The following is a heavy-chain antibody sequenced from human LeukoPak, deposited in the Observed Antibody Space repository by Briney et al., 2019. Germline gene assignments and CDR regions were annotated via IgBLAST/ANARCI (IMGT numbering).Heavy chain of an antibody. D-gene: IGHD1-7*01. CDR2: IYYSGST. CDR3: ARGPAGRTTSWFDP. V-gene: IGHV4-39*01. Sequence: SETLSLTCTVSGASISSTSYYWGWIRQPPGKGLEWIGSIYYSGSTYYNPSLKSRVTISVDTSKNQFSLKLSSVTAADTAVYYCARGPAGRTTSWFDPWGQGTLVTVSS. J-gene: IGHJ5*02. CDR1: GASISSTSYY.